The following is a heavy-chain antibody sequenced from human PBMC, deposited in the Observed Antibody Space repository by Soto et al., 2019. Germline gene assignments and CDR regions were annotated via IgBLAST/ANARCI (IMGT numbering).Heavy chain of an antibody. CDR2: INHSGST. Sequence: QVQLQQWGAGLLKPSETLSLTCAVYGGSFSGYYWSWIRQPPGKGLEWIGEINHSGSTNYNPSLKSRVTISVDTSKNQFSLKLSSVTAADTAVYYGARGRIRVGNWFDPLGQGTLVTVSS. D-gene: IGHD1-26*01. V-gene: IGHV4-34*01. J-gene: IGHJ5*02. CDR3: ARGRIRVGNWFDP. CDR1: GGSFSGYY.